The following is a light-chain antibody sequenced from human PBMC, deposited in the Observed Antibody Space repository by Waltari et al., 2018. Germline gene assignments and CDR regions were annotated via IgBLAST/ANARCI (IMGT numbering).Light chain of an antibody. V-gene: IGLV2-23*01. CDR3: CSYAGSYTWV. J-gene: IGLJ3*02. CDR2: DDN. CDR1: SRDVGHYNL. Sequence: QSALTQPVSVSGSPGQSLTIPCPGTSRDVGHYNLVSWYQQYPGKAPKVMIYDDNRRPSGVSDRFSGSKSGNTASLTISGVQAEDEADYYCCSYAGSYTWVFGGGTKLTVL.